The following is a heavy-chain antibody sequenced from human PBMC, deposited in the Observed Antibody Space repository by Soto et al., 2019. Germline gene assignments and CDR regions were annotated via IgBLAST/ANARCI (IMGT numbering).Heavy chain of an antibody. J-gene: IGHJ6*02. D-gene: IGHD3-22*01. CDR1: GSTFSSYA. V-gene: IGHV1-69*13. CDR2: IIPIFGTA. Sequence: ASVKVSCKASGSTFSSYAISWVRQAPGQGLEWMGGIIPIFGTANYAQKFQGRVTITADESTSTAYMELSSLRSEDTAVYYCASKLGQLEVITPGHYYYGMDVWGQGTTVTVSS. CDR3: ASKLGQLEVITPGHYYYGMDV.